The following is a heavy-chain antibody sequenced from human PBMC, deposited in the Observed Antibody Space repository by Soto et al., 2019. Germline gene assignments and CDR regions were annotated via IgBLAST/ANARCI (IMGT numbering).Heavy chain of an antibody. V-gene: IGHV3-20*04. CDR1: GFTFDDYG. Sequence: EVQLVESGGGVVRPGGSLRLSCAASGFTFDDYGMSWVRQAPGKGLEWVSGINWNGGSTGYADSVKGRFTISRDNAKNSLYLQMNRLRAEDTALYYCARHYGDYVWGYYFDYWGQGTLVTVSS. J-gene: IGHJ4*02. CDR2: INWNGGST. CDR3: ARHYGDYVWGYYFDY. D-gene: IGHD4-17*01.